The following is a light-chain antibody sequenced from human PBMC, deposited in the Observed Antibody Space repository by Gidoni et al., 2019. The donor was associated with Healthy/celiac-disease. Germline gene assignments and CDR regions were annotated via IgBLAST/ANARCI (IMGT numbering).Light chain of an antibody. J-gene: IGKJ1*01. CDR2: AAS. Sequence: DIQMTQSPSSLSASVGDRVTITCRASQSISSYLHWYQQKPGKAPKLLSYAASSLQSGVPSRCSGSGSGTDFTLTISSLQPEDFATYYCQQSYSTRWTFGQGTKVEIK. V-gene: IGKV1-39*01. CDR3: QQSYSTRWT. CDR1: QSISSY.